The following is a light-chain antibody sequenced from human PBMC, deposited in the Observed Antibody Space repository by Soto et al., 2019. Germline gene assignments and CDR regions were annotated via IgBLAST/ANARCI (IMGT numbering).Light chain of an antibody. Sequence: ALRMTQSPSSLSASTGDRVTITCRASQGISSYLAWYQQKPGKAPKLLIYAASTLQSGVPSRFSGSGSGTDFTLTISCLQSEDFATYYCQQYYSYPPEFTFGPGTKVDIK. V-gene: IGKV1-8*01. CDR3: QQYYSYPPEFT. CDR2: AAS. J-gene: IGKJ3*01. CDR1: QGISSY.